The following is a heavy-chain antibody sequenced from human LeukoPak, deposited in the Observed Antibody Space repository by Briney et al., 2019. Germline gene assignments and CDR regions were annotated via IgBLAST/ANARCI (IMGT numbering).Heavy chain of an antibody. J-gene: IGHJ4*02. V-gene: IGHV4-34*01. CDR1: GGSFSGYY. CDR3: ARGPDYSNYEYYFDY. D-gene: IGHD4-11*01. CDR2: INHSGST. Sequence: SETLSPTCAVYGGSFSGYYWSWIRQPPGKGLEWIGEINHSGSTNYNPSLKSRVTISVDTSKNQFSLKLSSVTAADTAVYYCARGPDYSNYEYYFDYWGQGTLVIVSS.